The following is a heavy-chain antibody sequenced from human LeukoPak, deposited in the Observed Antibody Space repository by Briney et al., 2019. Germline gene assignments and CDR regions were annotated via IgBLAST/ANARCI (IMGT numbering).Heavy chain of an antibody. J-gene: IGHJ6*03. Sequence: ASVKASCKASGYTFTSYGISWVRQAPGQGLEWMGWISAYNGNTNYAQKLQGRVTMTTDTSTSTAYMELRSLRSDDTAVYYCARHDPPTYYYDSSGPVRYYYMDVWGKGTTVTVSS. CDR3: ARHDPPTYYYDSSGPVRYYYMDV. CDR1: GYTFTSYG. V-gene: IGHV1-18*01. D-gene: IGHD3-22*01. CDR2: ISAYNGNT.